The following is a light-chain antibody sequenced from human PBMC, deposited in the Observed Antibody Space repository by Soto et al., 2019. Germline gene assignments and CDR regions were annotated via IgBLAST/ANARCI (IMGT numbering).Light chain of an antibody. J-gene: IGKJ1*01. CDR3: QQYATWPPWT. Sequence: EIVMTQSPATLSVSPGERATLSCRASQSVSSNLAWYQQKPGQAPRLLIYGASTRATGIPARFSGSGSGTHFTLTISSLQSEDFAVYYCQQYATWPPWTFGQGTKVDIK. CDR2: GAS. CDR1: QSVSSN. V-gene: IGKV3D-15*01.